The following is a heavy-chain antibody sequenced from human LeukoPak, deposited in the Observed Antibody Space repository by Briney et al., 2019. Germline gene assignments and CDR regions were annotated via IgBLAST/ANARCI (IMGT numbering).Heavy chain of an antibody. D-gene: IGHD1-1*01. CDR3: AKDRHNLGYYYYMDV. J-gene: IGHJ6*03. V-gene: IGHV3-23*01. CDR2: ISGSGGST. CDR1: GFTFSSYA. Sequence: GGSLRLSCAASGFTFSSYAMSWVRQAPGKGLEWVSAISGSGGSTYYADSVKGRFTISRDNSKNTLYLQMNSLRAEDTAVYYCAKDRHNLGYYYYMDVWGKGTTVTVSS.